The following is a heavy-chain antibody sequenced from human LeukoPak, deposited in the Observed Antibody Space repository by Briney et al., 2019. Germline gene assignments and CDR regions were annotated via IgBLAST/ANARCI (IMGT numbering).Heavy chain of an antibody. CDR3: ARDEGSGSYAYFDY. J-gene: IGHJ4*02. Sequence: SVKVSCKASGGTFSSYAISWVRQAPGQGLEWMGGIIPIFGTANYAQKLQGRVTMTTDTSTSTAYMELRSLRSDDTAVYYCARDEGSGSYAYFDYWGQGTLVTVSS. D-gene: IGHD3-10*01. CDR2: IIPIFGTA. V-gene: IGHV1-69*05. CDR1: GGTFSSYA.